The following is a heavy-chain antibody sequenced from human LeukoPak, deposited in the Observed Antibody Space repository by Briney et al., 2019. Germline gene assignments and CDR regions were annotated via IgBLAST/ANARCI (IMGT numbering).Heavy chain of an antibody. D-gene: IGHD6-6*01. J-gene: IGHJ4*02. V-gene: IGHV7-4-1*02. CDR3: AREGGLYSSSSSWGLFDY. Sequence: ASVKVSCKASGYTFTSYAMNWVRQATGQGLEWMGWINTNTGNPTYAQGFTGRFVFSLDTSVSTAYLQISSLKAEDTAVYYCAREGGLYSSSSSWGLFDYWGQGTLVTVSS. CDR1: GYTFTSYA. CDR2: INTNTGNP.